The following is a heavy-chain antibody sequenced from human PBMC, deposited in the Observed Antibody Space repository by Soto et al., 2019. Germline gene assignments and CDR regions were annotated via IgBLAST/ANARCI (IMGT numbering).Heavy chain of an antibody. J-gene: IGHJ5*01. CDR3: ARQLSHICDS. V-gene: IGHV5-51*01. CDR2: IKPGTSDI. D-gene: IGHD3-3*02. Sequence: GESLISCKGVGYKFGSAWIGWVRQMPGKGLEWMGIIKPGTSDIRYSPSCRGHVTISADEAVSTAYLQWSSLKASDTAMYYCARQLSHICDSWGQGTLVTVSS. CDR1: GYKFGSAW.